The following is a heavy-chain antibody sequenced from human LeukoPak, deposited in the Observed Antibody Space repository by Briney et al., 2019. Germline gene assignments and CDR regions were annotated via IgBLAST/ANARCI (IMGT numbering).Heavy chain of an antibody. CDR3: ARWGHRYTTDCFCMDV. J-gene: IGHJ6*02. CDR2: ISAYNGNT. D-gene: IGHD1-1*01. Sequence: ASVKVSCKASGYTFTSYGISWVRQAPGQGLEWMGWISAYNGNTNYAQKLQGRVTMTTDTSTSTAYMELRSLRSDDTAVYYCARWGHRYTTDCFCMDVWGQGTTVTVSS. V-gene: IGHV1-18*01. CDR1: GYTFTSYG.